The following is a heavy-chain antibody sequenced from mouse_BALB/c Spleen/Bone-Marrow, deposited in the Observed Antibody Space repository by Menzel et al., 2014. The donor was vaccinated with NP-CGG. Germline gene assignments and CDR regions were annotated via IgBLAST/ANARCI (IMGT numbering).Heavy chain of an antibody. CDR1: GFNIKDTY. CDR2: IDPANGNT. Sequence: VQLQQFGAELVKPGASVKLSCTASGFNIKDTYLHWVKQRPEQGLEWIGRIDPANGNTKYDPKFQGKATITADTSSNTAYLQLSSLTSEDTAVYYCASYRYAWYFDVWGAGTTVTVSS. V-gene: IGHV14-3*02. J-gene: IGHJ1*01. D-gene: IGHD2-14*01. CDR3: ASYRYAWYFDV.